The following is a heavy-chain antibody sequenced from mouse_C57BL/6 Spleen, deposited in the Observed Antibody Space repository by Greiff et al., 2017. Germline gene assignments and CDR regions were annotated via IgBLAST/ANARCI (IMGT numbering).Heavy chain of an antibody. D-gene: IGHD2-3*01. CDR2: INPNYGTT. V-gene: IGHV1-39*01. CDR3: ARGDGEGIYYYARDY. J-gene: IGHJ4*01. Sequence: VQLQQSGPELVKPGASVKISCKASGYSFTDYNMNWVKQSNGKSLEWIGVINPNYGTTSYNQKFKGKATLTVDQSSSTAYIQLNSLTSEDSAVYYCARGDGEGIYYYARDYWGQGTSVTVSS. CDR1: GYSFTDYN.